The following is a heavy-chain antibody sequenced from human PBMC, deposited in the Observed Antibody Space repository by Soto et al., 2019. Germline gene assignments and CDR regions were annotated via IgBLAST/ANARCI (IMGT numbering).Heavy chain of an antibody. CDR3: ATYPRGRGYYYGLAV. J-gene: IGHJ6*02. V-gene: IGHV1-69*13. Sequence: GASVKVSCKAFGGTFSSYAISWVRQAPGQGLEWMGGIIPIFGTANYAQKFQGRVAITADESTSTAYMELSSLRSEDTAVYYCATYPRGRGYYYGLAVWGQGTTVTVSS. D-gene: IGHD1-26*01. CDR1: GGTFSSYA. CDR2: IIPIFGTA.